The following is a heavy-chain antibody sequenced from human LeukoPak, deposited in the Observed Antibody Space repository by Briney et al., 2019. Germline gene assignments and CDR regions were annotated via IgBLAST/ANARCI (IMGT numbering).Heavy chain of an antibody. J-gene: IGHJ4*02. D-gene: IGHD6-19*01. Sequence: PSETLSLTCTVSGGSISSYYLNWIRQPPGKGLEWIGTMYYSGSTYYSPSLKSRVTIFVDTSKNQFSLKLSSVTAADTAVYYCARRGLEYSSGWYADYWGQGTLLTVSS. CDR2: MYYSGST. V-gene: IGHV4-39*01. CDR1: GGSISSYY. CDR3: ARRGLEYSSGWYADY.